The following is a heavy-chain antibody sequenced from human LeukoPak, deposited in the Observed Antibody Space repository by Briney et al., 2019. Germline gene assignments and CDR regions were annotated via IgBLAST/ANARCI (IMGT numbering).Heavy chain of an antibody. CDR3: ARAPDNYYYDSSGYHGGPPCRLRQYFQH. J-gene: IGHJ1*01. CDR2: IDHSGRT. Sequence: PSETLSLTCAVYGASFSGYYWSWIRQPPGKGLEWSGEIDHSGRTNYNPSLQSRVTIPVDTCKNQFSLKLSSVTAADTAVYYCARAPDNYYYDSSGYHGGPPCRLRQYFQHWGQGTLVTVSS. D-gene: IGHD3-22*01. CDR1: GASFSGYY. V-gene: IGHV4-34*01.